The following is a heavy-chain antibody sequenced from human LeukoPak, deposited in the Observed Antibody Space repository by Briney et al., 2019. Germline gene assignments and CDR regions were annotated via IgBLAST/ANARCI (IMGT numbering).Heavy chain of an antibody. CDR1: GGSISSYY. CDR2: IYYSGTT. D-gene: IGHD3-10*01. V-gene: IGHV4-59*04. Sequence: SETLSLTCTVSGGSISSYYWSWIRQPPGKGLEWIGYIYYSGTTYYNPSLKSRVTISVDTSKNQFSLKLSSVTAADTALYYCAKHYMGSSYNHGLDCWGQGTLVTVSS. CDR3: AKHYMGSSYNHGLDC. J-gene: IGHJ4*02.